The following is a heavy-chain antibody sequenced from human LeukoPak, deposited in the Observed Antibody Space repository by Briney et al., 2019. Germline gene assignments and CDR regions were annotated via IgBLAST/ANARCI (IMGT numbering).Heavy chain of an antibody. Sequence: KASETLSLTCTVSGGSISSYYWSWIRQPAGKGLGWIGRIYTSGSTTYNPSLKSRVTMSVDTSKNQFSLKLSSVTAADTAVYYCARLASDGDYQFDFDYWGQGTLVTVSS. CDR2: IYTSGST. V-gene: IGHV4-4*07. D-gene: IGHD4-17*01. CDR3: ARLASDGDYQFDFDY. J-gene: IGHJ4*02. CDR1: GGSISSYY.